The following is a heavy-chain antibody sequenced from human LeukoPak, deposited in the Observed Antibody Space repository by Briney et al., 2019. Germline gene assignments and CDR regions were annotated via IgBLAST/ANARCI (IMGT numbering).Heavy chain of an antibody. CDR2: IHYSGST. CDR3: ARARIVVPRYYYGMDV. J-gene: IGHJ6*02. V-gene: IGHV4-39*01. Sequence: SETLSLTCTVSGGSITISSSTYYWGWIRQPPGKVLEWIGSIHYSGSTYYNPSLESRVTISVDTSKNQFSLKMSSVSAADTAVYYCARARIVVPRYYYGMDVWGQGTTVTVSS. CDR1: GGSITISSSTYY. D-gene: IGHD3-22*01.